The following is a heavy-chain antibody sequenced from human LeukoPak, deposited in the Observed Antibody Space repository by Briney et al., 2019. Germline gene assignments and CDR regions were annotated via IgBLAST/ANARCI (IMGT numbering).Heavy chain of an antibody. V-gene: IGHV3-23*01. J-gene: IGHJ3*02. CDR3: ARALLGATLHALDI. Sequence: GGSLRLSCAASGFTFSSYAMSWVRQAPGGRLEWVSSISIGGSTFYADTVKGRFTISRDFSKNTLYLQVNSLRVEDTAVYNCARALLGATLHALDIWGQGTKVTVSS. CDR1: GFTFSSYA. CDR2: ISIGGST. D-gene: IGHD1-26*01.